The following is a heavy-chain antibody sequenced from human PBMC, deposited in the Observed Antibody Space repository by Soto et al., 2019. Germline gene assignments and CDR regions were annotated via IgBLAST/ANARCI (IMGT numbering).Heavy chain of an antibody. V-gene: IGHV4-30-2*01. Sequence: SETLSLTCAVSGGSISSGGYSWSWIRQPPGKGLEWIGYIYHSGSTYYNPSLKSRVTISVERSKNQFSLKLSAVTAADTAVYYCTRAETYDSSGYYNNWFDPWGQGTLVTGSS. CDR1: GGSISSGGYS. J-gene: IGHJ5*02. D-gene: IGHD3-22*01. CDR3: TRAETYDSSGYYNNWFDP. CDR2: IYHSGST.